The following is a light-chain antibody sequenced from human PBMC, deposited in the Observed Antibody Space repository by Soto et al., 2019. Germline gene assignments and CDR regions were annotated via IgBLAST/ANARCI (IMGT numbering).Light chain of an antibody. J-gene: IGKJ1*01. V-gene: IGKV1-5*01. CDR3: QQYSRHSTGT. Sequence: DVQMTHSPSTLSASVGYTFSVTCRASQSVSGWLASYQQKPGRAPKLLIYDASTLESGVPSRFSGSGSGTDFTLTISSLQTDDFATYYCQQYSRHSTGTFGQGTKVDIK. CDR1: QSVSGW. CDR2: DAS.